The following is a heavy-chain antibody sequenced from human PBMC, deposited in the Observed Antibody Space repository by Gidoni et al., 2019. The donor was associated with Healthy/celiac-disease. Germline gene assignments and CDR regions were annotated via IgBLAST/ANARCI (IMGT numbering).Heavy chain of an antibody. Sequence: EVQLVESGGGLVQPGRSLRLSCAASGFTFDDYAMHWVRQARGKGLEWVLGISWNSGSIGYADSVKGRFTISRDNAKNSLYLQMNSLRAEDTALYYCAKERYYYDSSGYYSYYFDYWGQGTLVTVSS. CDR2: ISWNSGSI. CDR3: AKERYYYDSSGYYSYYFDY. V-gene: IGHV3-9*01. CDR1: GFTFDDYA. D-gene: IGHD3-22*01. J-gene: IGHJ4*02.